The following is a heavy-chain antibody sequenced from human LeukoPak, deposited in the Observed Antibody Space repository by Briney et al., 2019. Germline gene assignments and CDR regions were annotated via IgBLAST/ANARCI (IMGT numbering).Heavy chain of an antibody. D-gene: IGHD6-13*01. CDR3: ARHAGGIAAAGTRPFDY. CDR2: INYGGST. Sequence: SETLSLTCTVSGGSISSSNYYWGWLRQPPGKELEWLGSINYGGSTYYKTSLKSRVTISVDTSKNQFSLKMSSVTAADTAVYYCARHAGGIAAAGTRPFDYWGQGTLVTVSS. J-gene: IGHJ4*02. CDR1: GGSISSSNYY. V-gene: IGHV4-39*01.